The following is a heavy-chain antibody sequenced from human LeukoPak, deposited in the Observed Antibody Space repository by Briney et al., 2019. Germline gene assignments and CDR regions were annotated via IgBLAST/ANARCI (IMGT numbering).Heavy chain of an antibody. V-gene: IGHV3-66*01. CDR1: GFTLSSNY. D-gene: IGHD6-19*01. Sequence: PGGSLRLSCVASGFTLSSNYMNWVRQAPWKELEWVSVIYSGGSTYYADSVKGRFTISRDNSKNTLYLQMNSLRAEDTAVYYCARDVRWLAQEYYFDCWGQGTLVTVSS. J-gene: IGHJ4*02. CDR3: ARDVRWLAQEYYFDC. CDR2: IYSGGST.